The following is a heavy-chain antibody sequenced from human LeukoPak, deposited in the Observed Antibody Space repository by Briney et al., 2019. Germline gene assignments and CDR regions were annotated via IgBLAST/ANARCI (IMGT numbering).Heavy chain of an antibody. CDR1: GFTFSNAW. CDR2: IQSKADGGAA. D-gene: IGHD5-24*01. CDR3: VTDYLQGEMATIRVNY. J-gene: IGHJ4*02. V-gene: IGHV3-15*01. Sequence: GGSLRLSCAASGFTFSNAWMSWVRQAPGKGLEWVGPIQSKADGGAADYAAPVKGKFTISRDDPKNTVYLQMNSLKTEDTAVYYCVTDYLQGEMATIRVNYWGQGTLVTVSS.